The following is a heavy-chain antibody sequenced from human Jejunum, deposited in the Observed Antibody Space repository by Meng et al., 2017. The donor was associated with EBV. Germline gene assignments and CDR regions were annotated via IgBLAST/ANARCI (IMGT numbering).Heavy chain of an antibody. J-gene: IGHJ4*02. CDR1: GFSLTTSGVG. D-gene: IGHD5-12*01. CDR3: AHSPMRTSSSGYPRGFDY. CDR2: IYWDDDK. Sequence: QITLKESGPTLVKPTQTLTLTCTFSGFSLTTSGVGVGWIRQPPGKAPEWLALIYWDDDKRYSPSLKSRLTITKDTSKNQVVLTMTNMDPVDTGTYFCAHSPMRTSSSGYPRGFDYWGQGILVTVSS. V-gene: IGHV2-5*02.